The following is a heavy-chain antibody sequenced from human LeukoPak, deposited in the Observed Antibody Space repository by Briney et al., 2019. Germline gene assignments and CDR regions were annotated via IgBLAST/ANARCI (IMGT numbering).Heavy chain of an antibody. CDR3: AKDSLYSSSSSYENWFDP. Sequence: GGSLRLSCAASGFTFSSYAMSWVRQAPGKGLEWVSAISGSGGSTYYADSVKGRFTISRDNSKNTLYLQMNSLRAEDTAVYYCAKDSLYSSSSSYENWFDPWGQGTLVTASS. CDR1: GFTFSSYA. D-gene: IGHD6-13*01. V-gene: IGHV3-23*01. J-gene: IGHJ5*02. CDR2: ISGSGGST.